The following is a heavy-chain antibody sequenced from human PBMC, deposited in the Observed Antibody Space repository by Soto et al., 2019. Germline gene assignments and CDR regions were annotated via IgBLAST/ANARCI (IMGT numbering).Heavy chain of an antibody. J-gene: IGHJ4*02. CDR2: IRAYNGNT. CDR3: SRDAPPADY. Sequence: QVQLVQSGAEVKKPGASVKVSCKASGYTFTSYGISWVRQAPGQGLEWMGWIRAYNGNTNYAQKLQGRVTMTTDTYTSTAYIELRSLRSDATAVYYCSRDAPPADYWGQGNLVTVSS. V-gene: IGHV1-18*01. CDR1: GYTFTSYG.